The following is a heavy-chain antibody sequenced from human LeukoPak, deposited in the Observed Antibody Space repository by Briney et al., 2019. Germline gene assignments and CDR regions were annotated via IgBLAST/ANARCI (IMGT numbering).Heavy chain of an antibody. Sequence: SETLSLTCTVSGGSISSYYWSWIRQPPGKGLEWIGCIYHSGTTNYSPSLKSRVTISVDTSKNQFSLKLSSVTAADTAVYYCASMVGGAPGYWGQGALVTVSS. J-gene: IGHJ4*02. V-gene: IGHV4-59*01. CDR1: GGSISSYY. CDR3: ASMVGGAPGY. D-gene: IGHD3-10*01. CDR2: IYHSGTT.